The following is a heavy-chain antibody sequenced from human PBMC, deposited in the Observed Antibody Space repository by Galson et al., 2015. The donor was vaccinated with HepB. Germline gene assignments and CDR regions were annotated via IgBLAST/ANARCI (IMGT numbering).Heavy chain of an antibody. CDR3: ARDTRSGWKIDY. V-gene: IGHV3-48*01. D-gene: IGHD6-19*01. CDR2: ISSSSSGIT. Sequence: SLRLSCAASGFTFVNYAMNWVRQAPGKGLEWVAYISSSSSGITKYAASLVDRLTISRNNATNSLDLQMNSMRSEDTALYYCARDTRSGWKIDYWGQGTLVTVSS. J-gene: IGHJ4*02. CDR1: GFTFVNYA.